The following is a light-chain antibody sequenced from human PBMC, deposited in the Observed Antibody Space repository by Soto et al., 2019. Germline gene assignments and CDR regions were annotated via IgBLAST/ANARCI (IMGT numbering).Light chain of an antibody. Sequence: DIQMTQSPSSLSASVGESVTIPCRASQRINKYLNWYQQKSGRAPRLLIHTASSLHSGVPSRFSGSGSGSDFTLTISSLQPEDFATYFCQQSISTPCTFGQGTKVEI. CDR1: QRINKY. CDR3: QQSISTPCT. CDR2: TAS. V-gene: IGKV1-39*01. J-gene: IGKJ2*02.